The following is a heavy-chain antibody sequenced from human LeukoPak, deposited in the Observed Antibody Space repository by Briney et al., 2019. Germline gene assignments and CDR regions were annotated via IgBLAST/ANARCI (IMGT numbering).Heavy chain of an antibody. V-gene: IGHV1-18*04. J-gene: IGHJ4*02. CDR1: GYTFTGYY. D-gene: IGHD3-22*01. CDR3: ARTPSTLAYYYDSSGYYLDY. Sequence: ASVKVSCKASGYTFTGYYMHWVRQAPGQGLEWMGWISAYNGNTNYAQKLQGRVTMTTDTSTSTAYMELRSLRSDDTAVYYCARTPSTLAYYYDSSGYYLDYWGQGTLVTVSS. CDR2: ISAYNGNT.